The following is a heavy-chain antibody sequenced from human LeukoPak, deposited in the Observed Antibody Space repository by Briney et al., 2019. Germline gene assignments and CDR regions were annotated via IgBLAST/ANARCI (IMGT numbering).Heavy chain of an antibody. CDR1: GFTFSSYA. V-gene: IGHV3-23*01. D-gene: IGHD2-21*02. CDR2: ISGSGGST. Sequence: QPGGSLRLSCAASGFTFSSYAMSWVRQAPGKGLEWVSAISGSGGSTYYADSVKGRCTISRDNSKNTLYLQMNSQRAEDTAVYYCAKEELAYCGGDCYSHDYWGQGTLVTVSS. CDR3: AKEELAYCGGDCYSHDY. J-gene: IGHJ4*02.